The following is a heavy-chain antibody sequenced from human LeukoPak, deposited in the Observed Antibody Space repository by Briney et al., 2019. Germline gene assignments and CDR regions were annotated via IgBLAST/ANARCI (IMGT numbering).Heavy chain of an antibody. V-gene: IGHV3-21*01. J-gene: IGHJ4*02. CDR2: ISTSSSYI. Sequence: GGSLRLSCAASGFTFSSYSMNWVRQAPGKGLEWVSSISTSSSYIYYADSVKGRFTISRDNAKNSLYLKMNSLRAEDRAVYYCASPRGNVEMAEIPFDYGGQGTLVTVSS. D-gene: IGHD5-24*01. CDR1: GFTFSSYS. CDR3: ASPRGNVEMAEIPFDY.